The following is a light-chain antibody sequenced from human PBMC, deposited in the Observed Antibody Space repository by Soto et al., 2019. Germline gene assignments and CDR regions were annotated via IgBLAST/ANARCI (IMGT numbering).Light chain of an antibody. Sequence: EIVMTQSPGTLSVSPGKRATLSCRASQTIDTNLAWYQQKPGQAPRLLIFAASTRATGIPARFSGSGSGTEFSLTTTSLQSEHFALYYCQQYNNRPPWTFGQGTKVEVK. V-gene: IGKV3-15*01. J-gene: IGKJ1*01. CDR3: QQYNNRPPWT. CDR1: QTIDTN. CDR2: AAS.